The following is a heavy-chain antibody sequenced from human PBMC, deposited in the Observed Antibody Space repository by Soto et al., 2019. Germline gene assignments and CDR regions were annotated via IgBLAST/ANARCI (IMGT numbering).Heavy chain of an antibody. Sequence: PSETLSLTCTVSGGSISSGGYYWSWIRQHPGKGLEWIGYIYYSGSTYYNPSLKSRVTISVDTSKNQFSLKLSSVTAADTAVYYCARGADIGDFDYWGQGTLVTVSS. CDR3: ARGADIGDFDY. V-gene: IGHV4-31*03. J-gene: IGHJ4*02. CDR2: IYYSGST. D-gene: IGHD3-10*01. CDR1: GGSISSGGYY.